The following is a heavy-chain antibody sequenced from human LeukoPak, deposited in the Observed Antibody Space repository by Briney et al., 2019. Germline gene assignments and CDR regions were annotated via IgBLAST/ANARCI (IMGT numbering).Heavy chain of an antibody. CDR2: INPNSGGT. Sequence: ASVKVSCKASGYTFSSHDINWVRQAPGQGLEWMGWINPNSGGTNYAQKFQGRVTMTRDTSISTAYMELSRLRSDDTAVYYCAKGDYYDSSYPAFDIWGQGTMVTVSS. CDR3: AKGDYYDSSYPAFDI. CDR1: GYTFSSHD. V-gene: IGHV1-2*02. D-gene: IGHD3-22*01. J-gene: IGHJ3*02.